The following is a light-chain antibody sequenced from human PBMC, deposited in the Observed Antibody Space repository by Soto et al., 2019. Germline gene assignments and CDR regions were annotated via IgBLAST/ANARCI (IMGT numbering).Light chain of an antibody. CDR2: GAS. V-gene: IGKV3-15*01. CDR1: QSVRSN. CDR3: QQYNNWLS. Sequence: EIVMTQSPATLSVSPGERTTLSCRASQSVRSNLAWYQQKPGQAPRLLIYGASTRATGIPARFSVSGSGTEFTLTISSLQSEDLAVYYCQQYNNWLSFGGGTKVESK. J-gene: IGKJ4*01.